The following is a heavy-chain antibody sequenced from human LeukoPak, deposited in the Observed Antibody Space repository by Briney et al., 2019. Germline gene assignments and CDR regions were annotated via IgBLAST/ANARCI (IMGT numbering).Heavy chain of an antibody. D-gene: IGHD1-26*01. CDR3: ASSSDMGATGGFDY. Sequence: ASVKVSCKASGYTFTIYGISWVRQAPGQGLEWMGGIIAYNGNTNYAQKLQGRVTMTTDTSTSTAYMELRSLRSDDTAVYYCASSSDMGATGGFDYWGQGTLVTVSS. V-gene: IGHV1-18*01. CDR2: IIAYNGNT. J-gene: IGHJ4*02. CDR1: GYTFTIYG.